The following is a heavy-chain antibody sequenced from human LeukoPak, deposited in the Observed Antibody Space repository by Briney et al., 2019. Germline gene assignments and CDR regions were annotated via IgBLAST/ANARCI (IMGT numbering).Heavy chain of an antibody. CDR3: ARGSSGSYLNYFDY. D-gene: IGHD1-26*01. J-gene: IGHJ4*02. Sequence: ASVKVSCKASGYTFTNYYIHCVRQAPGQGLEWMGIIDPSGGSTSYAQKFQGRVTVTRDMSTSAVYMELSSLRSEDTAVYHCARGSSGSYLNYFDYWGQGTLVTVSS. V-gene: IGHV1-46*01. CDR1: GYTFTNYY. CDR2: IDPSGGST.